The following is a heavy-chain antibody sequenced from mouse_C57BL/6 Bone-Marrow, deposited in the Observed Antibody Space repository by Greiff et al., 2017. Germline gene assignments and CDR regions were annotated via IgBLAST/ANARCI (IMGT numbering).Heavy chain of an antibody. CDR3: ARGDYYGSSYVGCYFDV. J-gene: IGHJ1*03. D-gene: IGHD1-1*01. CDR2: IYPRSGNT. CDR1: GYTFTSYG. V-gene: IGHV1-81*01. Sequence: VQLQQSGAELARPGASVKLSCKASGYTFTSYGISWVKQRTGQGLEGIGEIYPRSGNTYYNEKFKGKATLPADKSSSTAYMELRSLTSDDSAVYFCARGDYYGSSYVGCYFDVWGTGTTVTVSS.